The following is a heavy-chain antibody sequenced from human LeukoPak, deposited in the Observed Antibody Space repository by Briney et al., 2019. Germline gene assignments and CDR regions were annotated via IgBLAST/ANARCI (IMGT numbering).Heavy chain of an antibody. CDR1: GFTFSSYW. V-gene: IGHV3-7*01. Sequence: GGSLRLSCAASGFTFSSYWMSWVRQAPGKGLEWVANIKQDGSEKYYVDSVKGRFTISRDNAKNSLYLQMNSLRAEDTAVYYCARGGSPIFYYYMDVWGEGTTATISS. CDR3: ARGGSPIFYYYMDV. J-gene: IGHJ6*03. CDR2: IKQDGSEK. D-gene: IGHD2-2*01.